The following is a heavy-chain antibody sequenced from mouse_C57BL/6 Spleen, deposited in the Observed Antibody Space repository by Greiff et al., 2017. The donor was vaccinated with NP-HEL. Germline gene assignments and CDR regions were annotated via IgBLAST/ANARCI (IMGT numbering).Heavy chain of an antibody. CDR2: IYPGDGDT. V-gene: IGHV1-80*01. CDR1: GYAFSSYW. CDR3: ARSGGPGLYFDY. J-gene: IGHJ2*01. Sequence: QVQLQQSGAELVKPGASVKISCKASGYAFSSYWMNWVKQRPGKGLEWIGQIYPGDGDTNYNGKFKGKATLTADKSSSTAYMQLSSLTSEDSAVYFCARSGGPGLYFDYWGQGTTLTVSS. D-gene: IGHD1-1*02.